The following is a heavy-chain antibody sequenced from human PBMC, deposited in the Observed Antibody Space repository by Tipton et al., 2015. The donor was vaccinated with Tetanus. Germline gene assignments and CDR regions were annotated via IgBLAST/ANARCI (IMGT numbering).Heavy chain of an antibody. CDR1: GGSISSGGYS. CDR3: ARVVISFGSPPSHFDY. Sequence: TLSLTCAVSGGSISSGGYSWSWIRQPPGKGLEWIGYIYHRGRTYYNPSLKSRVTISVDRSKNQFSLKLSSVTAADSAVYYCARVVISFGSPPSHFDYWGQGTLFTVSS. D-gene: IGHD3-10*01. V-gene: IGHV4-30-2*01. CDR2: IYHRGRT. J-gene: IGHJ4*02.